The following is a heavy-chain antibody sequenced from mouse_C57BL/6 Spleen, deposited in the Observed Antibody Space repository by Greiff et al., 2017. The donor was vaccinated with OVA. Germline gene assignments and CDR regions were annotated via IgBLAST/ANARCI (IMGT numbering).Heavy chain of an antibody. V-gene: IGHV1-82*01. CDR3: ARENYGSSSAWFAY. CDR2: IYPGDGDT. CDR1: GYAFSSSW. D-gene: IGHD1-1*01. Sequence: VKLQQSGPELVKPGASVKISCKASGYAFSSSWMNWVKQRPGKGLEWIGRIYPGDGDTNYNGKFKGKATLTADKSSSTAYMQLSSLTSEDSAVYFCARENYGSSSAWFAYWGQGTLVTVSA. J-gene: IGHJ3*01.